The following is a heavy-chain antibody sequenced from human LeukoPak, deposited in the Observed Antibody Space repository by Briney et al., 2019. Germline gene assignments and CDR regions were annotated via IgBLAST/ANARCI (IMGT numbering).Heavy chain of an antibody. CDR1: GFTFSSYE. Sequence: GGSLRLSCAASGFTFSSYEMNWVRQAPGKGLEWVSYISSSGSTKYYADSVKGRFTISRDNAKNSLYLQMNSLRADDTAVYYCAREGYSPYWGQGTLVTVSS. D-gene: IGHD6-13*01. J-gene: IGHJ4*02. CDR2: ISSSGSTK. V-gene: IGHV3-48*03. CDR3: AREGYSPY.